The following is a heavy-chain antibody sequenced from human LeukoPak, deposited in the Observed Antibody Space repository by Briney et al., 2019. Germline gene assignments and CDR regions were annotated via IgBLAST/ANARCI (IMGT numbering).Heavy chain of an antibody. Sequence: GGSLRLPCAASGFTFSSYAMSWVRQAPGKGLEWVSAISGSGGSTYYADSVKGRFTISRDNSKNTLYLQMNSLRAEDTAVYYCAKEGYYYDSSGYFDAFDIWGQGTTVTVSS. J-gene: IGHJ3*02. V-gene: IGHV3-23*01. CDR3: AKEGYYYDSSGYFDAFDI. D-gene: IGHD3-22*01. CDR1: GFTFSSYA. CDR2: ISGSGGST.